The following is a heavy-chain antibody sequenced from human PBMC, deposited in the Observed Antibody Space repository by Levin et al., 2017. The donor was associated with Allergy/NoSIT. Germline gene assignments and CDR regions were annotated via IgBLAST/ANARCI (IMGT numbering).Heavy chain of an antibody. Sequence: PGGSLRLSCAASGFTFSSYVMYWVRQAPGKGLEWVSVISGSGGTIYYADSVKGRFTISRDNSKNTLSLQMNSLRAEDTATYYCAKDRISQDDQNDLEYWGQGPRVTVPS. D-gene: IGHD2-15*01. CDR2: ISGSGGTI. V-gene: IGHV3-23*01. J-gene: IGHJ4*02. CDR3: AKDRISQDDQNDLEY. CDR1: GFTFSSYV.